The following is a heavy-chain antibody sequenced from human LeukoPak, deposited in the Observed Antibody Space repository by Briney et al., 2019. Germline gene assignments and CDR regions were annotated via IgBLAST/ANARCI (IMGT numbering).Heavy chain of an antibody. CDR3: AKDSSSWLGDAFDI. CDR2: IRYDGSNK. J-gene: IGHJ3*02. CDR1: GFTFSSYG. V-gene: IGHV3-30*02. D-gene: IGHD6-13*01. Sequence: GGSLRLSCAASGFTFSSYGMHWVRQAPGKGLEWVAFIRYDGSNKYYADSVKGRFTISRGNSKNTLYLQMNSLRAEDTAVYYCAKDSSSWLGDAFDIWGQGTMVTVSS.